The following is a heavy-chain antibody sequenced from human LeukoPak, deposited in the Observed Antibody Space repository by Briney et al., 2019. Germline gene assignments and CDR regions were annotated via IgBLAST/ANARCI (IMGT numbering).Heavy chain of an antibody. CDR3: AKDAAGPEY. D-gene: IGHD6-13*01. V-gene: IGHV3-23*01. Sequence: GGSLRLSCVVSGLTFSSYSMTWVRQAPGKGLEWVSGISASGGETWYPDSVKGRFTISRDNSKNTLFLQMNSLRVEDTAIYYCAKDAAGPEYWGQGTLVTVSS. J-gene: IGHJ4*02. CDR2: ISASGGET. CDR1: GLTFSSYS.